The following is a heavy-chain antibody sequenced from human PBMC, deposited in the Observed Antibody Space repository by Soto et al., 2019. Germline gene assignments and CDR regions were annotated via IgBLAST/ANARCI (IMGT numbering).Heavy chain of an antibody. J-gene: IGHJ3*02. V-gene: IGHV4-34*01. CDR2: INHSGST. CDR3: ASLRRYYDSSGSADAFDI. Sequence: PSETLSLTCAVYGGSFSDYSWNWNWIRQPPGKGLEWIGEINHSGSTSHNPSLKSRVTLSLDTSKNQFSLTLTSVTAADTAVYYCASLRRYYDSSGSADAFDIWGQGTMVTVSS. CDR1: GGSFSDYSWN. D-gene: IGHD3-22*01.